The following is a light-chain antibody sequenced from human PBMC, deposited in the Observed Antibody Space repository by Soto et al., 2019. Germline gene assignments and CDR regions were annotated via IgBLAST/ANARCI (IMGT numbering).Light chain of an antibody. V-gene: IGKV1-33*01. J-gene: IGKJ5*01. Sequence: DIQMTQSPSSLSASVGDRVTITCPASQDISNHLNWYQQKPGKAPKLLMFDASNLEPGVPSRFSGSGSGTDFTFTISSLQPEDVATYFCQQYDNFPPITFGQGTRLENK. CDR3: QQYDNFPPIT. CDR2: DAS. CDR1: QDISNH.